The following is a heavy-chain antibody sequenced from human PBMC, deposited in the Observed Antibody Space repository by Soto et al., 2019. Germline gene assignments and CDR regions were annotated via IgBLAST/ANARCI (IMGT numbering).Heavy chain of an antibody. CDR1: XXXXTSYX. CDR2: MNPNSGNT. Sequence: QVQLVQSGAEVKKPGASVKVSCXXXXXXXTSYXINXVRQAXGXGLEWMGWMNPNSGNTGYAQKFQGRVTMTRNTSISTAYMELSSLXSXXTXXXXXXXXXXXXXXHHYWGQGTLVTVSS. J-gene: IGHJ4*02. CDR3: XXXXXXXXXHHY. V-gene: IGHV1-8*01.